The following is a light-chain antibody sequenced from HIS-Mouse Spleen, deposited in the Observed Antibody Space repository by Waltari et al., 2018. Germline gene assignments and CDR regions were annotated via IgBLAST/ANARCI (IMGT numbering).Light chain of an antibody. CDR2: DVS. CDR1: SSDVGGYNY. V-gene: IGLV2-11*01. CDR3: CSYAGSYTLV. Sequence: TISCTGTSSDVGGYNYVSWYQQHPGKAPKLMIYDVSKRPSGVPDRFSGSKSGNTASLTISGLQAEDEADYYCCSYAGSYTLVFGGGTKLTVL. J-gene: IGLJ2*01.